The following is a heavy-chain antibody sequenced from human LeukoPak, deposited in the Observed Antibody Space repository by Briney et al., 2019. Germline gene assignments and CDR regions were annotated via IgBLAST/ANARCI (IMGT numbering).Heavy chain of an antibody. CDR3: ARSRYTRGPIYYYYGMDV. CDR2: ISSSSSTI. Sequence: GGSLRLSCAASGFTFSSYVMSWVRQAPGKGLEWVSYISSSSSTIYYADSVKGRFTISRDNAKNSLYLQMNSLRAEDTAVYYCARSRYTRGPIYYYYGMDVWGQGTTVTVSS. D-gene: IGHD2-2*02. J-gene: IGHJ6*02. V-gene: IGHV3-48*01. CDR1: GFTFSSYV.